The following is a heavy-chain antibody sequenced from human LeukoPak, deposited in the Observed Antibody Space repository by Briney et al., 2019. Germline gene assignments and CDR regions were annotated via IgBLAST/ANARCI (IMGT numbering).Heavy chain of an antibody. J-gene: IGHJ4*02. V-gene: IGHV3-23*01. Sequence: GGSLRLSCAASGFTFSSYAMSWVRQAPGKGLEWVSAISGSGGSTYYADSVKGRFTISRDNSKNTLYLQMNSLRAEDTAVYYCAKDPSSAFWSGFGHDYFDYWGQGTLVTVSS. CDR1: GFTFSSYA. D-gene: IGHD3-3*01. CDR2: ISGSGGST. CDR3: AKDPSSAFWSGFGHDYFDY.